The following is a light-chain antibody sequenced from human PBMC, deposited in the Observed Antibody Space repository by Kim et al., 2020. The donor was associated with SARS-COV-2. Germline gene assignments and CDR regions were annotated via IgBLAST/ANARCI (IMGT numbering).Light chain of an antibody. CDR3: QQYNNWWS. CDR1: QSVSKS. Sequence: SWSPGDSATHSCRASQSVSKSFAWSPQITGQAPGLLIYGASARATAIPARFSGSRSGTEFTLTISSLQSEDSAVYYCQQYNNWWSFGQGTKSDIK. CDR2: GAS. J-gene: IGKJ1*01. V-gene: IGKV3-15*01.